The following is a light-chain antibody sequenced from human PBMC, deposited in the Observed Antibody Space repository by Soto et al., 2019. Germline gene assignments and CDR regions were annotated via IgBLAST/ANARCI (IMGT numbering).Light chain of an antibody. Sequence: QSLLPHPASLSGSSGQSITISCSGTNSDIGSYNYVSWYLQHPGKAPKLIVFEVSNRPSGISDRFSGSKSGNTAYLTISGLQTEDEAVYYCNSFTSSNTLPYVFGTGTKVTVL. CDR1: NSDIGSYNY. V-gene: IGLV2-14*01. CDR3: NSFTSSNTLPYV. J-gene: IGLJ1*01. CDR2: EVS.